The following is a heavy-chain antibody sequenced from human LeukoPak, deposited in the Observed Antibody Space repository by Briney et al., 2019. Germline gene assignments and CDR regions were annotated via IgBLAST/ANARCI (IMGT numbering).Heavy chain of an antibody. CDR1: GYTLTESS. J-gene: IGHJ6*02. Sequence: ASVKVSCKVSGYTLTESSIHWVRQTPGEGFEWMGGFDPEYVETTYAQKFRGRVTMTTDTSTSTAYMELRSLRSDDTAVYYCARAREGAIRGMDVWGQGTTVTVSS. V-gene: IGHV1-24*01. CDR2: FDPEYVET. D-gene: IGHD3-10*01. CDR3: ARAREGAIRGMDV.